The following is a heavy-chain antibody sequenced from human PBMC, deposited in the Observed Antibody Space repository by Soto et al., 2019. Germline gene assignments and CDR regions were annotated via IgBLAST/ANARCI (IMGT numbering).Heavy chain of an antibody. V-gene: IGHV1-18*01. Sequence: QVQLVQSGAEGKKPGASVKVSCKASGYTFTSYGIIWVRQAPGQGLEWMGWISAYNGNTNYAQKLQGRVTMTTDTSTSTAYMELRSLRSDDTAVYYCARVLDPYYYGSGMSYWGQGTLVTVSS. CDR2: ISAYNGNT. CDR1: GYTFTSYG. CDR3: ARVLDPYYYGSGMSY. D-gene: IGHD3-10*01. J-gene: IGHJ4*02.